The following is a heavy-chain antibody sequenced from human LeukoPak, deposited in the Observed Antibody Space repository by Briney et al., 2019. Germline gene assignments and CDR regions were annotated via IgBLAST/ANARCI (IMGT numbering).Heavy chain of an antibody. CDR3: ARASLVTAGWFDP. D-gene: IGHD2-21*02. CDR2: ISSSGSTI. J-gene: IGHJ5*02. CDR1: GFPFSYYY. Sequence: GSLSLSCAASGFPFSYYYMSWIRQAPGKGLEWVSYISSSGSTIYYADSVKGRFTISRDNAKNSLYLQMNSLRAEDTAVYYCARASLVTAGWFDPWGQGTLVTVSS. V-gene: IGHV3-11*01.